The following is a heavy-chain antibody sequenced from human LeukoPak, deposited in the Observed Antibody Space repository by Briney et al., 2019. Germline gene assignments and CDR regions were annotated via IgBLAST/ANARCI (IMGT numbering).Heavy chain of an antibody. D-gene: IGHD3-22*01. CDR3: AKDQSRYFYDSSAYPRNWFDP. V-gene: IGHV3-23*01. J-gene: IGHJ5*02. CDR1: GFTFSSYA. Sequence: GGSLRLSCAASGFTFSSYAMSWVRQAPGKGLEWVSAINGSGGSTYYADSVKGRFTISRDNSKNTLYLQMNSLRAEDTAVYYCAKDQSRYFYDSSAYPRNWFDPWGQGTLVTVSS. CDR2: INGSGGST.